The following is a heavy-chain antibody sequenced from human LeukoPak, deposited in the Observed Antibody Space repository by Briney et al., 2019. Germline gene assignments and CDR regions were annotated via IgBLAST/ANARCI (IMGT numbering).Heavy chain of an antibody. J-gene: IGHJ4*02. D-gene: IGHD3-16*01. CDR3: ALPGG. CDR1: GFTFSSYA. V-gene: IGHV3-30*03. CDR2: ISYDGSNK. Sequence: SGGSLRLSCAASGFTFSSYAMSWVRQAPGKGLEWVAVISYDGSNKYYADSVKGRFTISRDNSKNTPYLQMNSLRAEDTAVYYCALPGGWGQGTLVAVSS.